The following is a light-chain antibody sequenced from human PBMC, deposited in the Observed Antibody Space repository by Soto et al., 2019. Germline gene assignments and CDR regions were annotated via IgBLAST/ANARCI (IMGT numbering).Light chain of an antibody. Sequence: QSALTQPRSVSGSPGQSVTISCTGTSSDVGAYKFVSWYQQHPGKAPKLMIYDVSKRPSGVPDRFSGSKSANTASLTNSGLQAEDEADYYCCSYAGTYTWVFGGGTKLTVL. CDR1: SSDVGAYKF. CDR2: DVS. CDR3: CSYAGTYTWV. V-gene: IGLV2-11*01. J-gene: IGLJ3*02.